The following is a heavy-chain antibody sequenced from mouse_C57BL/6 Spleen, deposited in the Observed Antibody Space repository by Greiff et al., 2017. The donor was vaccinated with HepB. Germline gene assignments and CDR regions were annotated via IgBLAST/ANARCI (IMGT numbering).Heavy chain of an antibody. CDR3: TGKDDYGYAMDY. Sequence: EVKVEESGGGLVQPGGSMKLSCVASGFTFSNYWMNWVRQSPEKGLEWVAQIRLKSDNYATHYAESVKGRFTISRDDSKSSVYLQMNNLRAEDTGIYYCTGKDDYGYAMDYWGQGTSVTVSS. CDR1: GFTFSNYW. V-gene: IGHV6-3*01. D-gene: IGHD2-4*01. J-gene: IGHJ4*01. CDR2: IRLKSDNYAT.